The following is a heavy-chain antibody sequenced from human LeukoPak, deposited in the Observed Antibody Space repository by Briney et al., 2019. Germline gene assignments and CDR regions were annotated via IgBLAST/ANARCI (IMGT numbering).Heavy chain of an antibody. CDR2: INPNSGGT. CDR3: ARYYCGGDCYSPSYYYGMDV. J-gene: IGHJ6*02. CDR1: GYTFTGYY. Sequence: ASVKVSCKASGYTFTGYYKHWVRQAPGQGLEWMGWINPNSGGTNYAQKFQGRVTMTRDTSISTAYMELSRLRSDDTAVYYCARYYCGGDCYSPSYYYGMDVWGQGTTVTVSS. D-gene: IGHD2-21*02. V-gene: IGHV1-2*02.